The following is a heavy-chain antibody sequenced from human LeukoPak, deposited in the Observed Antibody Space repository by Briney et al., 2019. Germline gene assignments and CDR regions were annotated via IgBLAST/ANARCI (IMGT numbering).Heavy chain of an antibody. D-gene: IGHD2/OR15-2a*01. J-gene: IGHJ4*02. CDR2: IYWNDDK. CDR1: GFSLSTSGVG. Sequence: SGPTLVKPTQTLTLTCTFSGFSLSTSGVGVGWIRQPPGEALEWLALIYWNDDKRYSPSLKRRLTITKDTSKNQVVLTMTNLDPADTATYYCGHIFNSSPYSWGQGNLVTVSS. CDR3: GHIFNSSPYS. V-gene: IGHV2-5*01.